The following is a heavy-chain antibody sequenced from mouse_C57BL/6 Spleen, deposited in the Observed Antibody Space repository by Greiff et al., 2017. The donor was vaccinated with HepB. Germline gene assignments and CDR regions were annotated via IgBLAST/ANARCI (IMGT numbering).Heavy chain of an antibody. V-gene: IGHV1-26*01. CDR3: AREGVYYGSSSYAMDY. D-gene: IGHD1-1*01. CDR1: GYTFTDYY. CDR2: INPNNGGT. J-gene: IGHJ4*01. Sequence: EVQLQQSGPELVKPGASVKISCKASGYTFTDYYMNWVKQSHGKSLEWIGDINPNNGGTSYNQKFKGKATLTVDKSSSTAYMELRSLTSEDSAVYYCAREGVYYGSSSYAMDYWGQGTSVTVSS.